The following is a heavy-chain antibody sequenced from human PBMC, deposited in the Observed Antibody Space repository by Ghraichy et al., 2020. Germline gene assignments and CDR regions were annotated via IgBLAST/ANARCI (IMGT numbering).Heavy chain of an antibody. CDR2: IKEDGSEK. D-gene: IGHD1-1*01. Sequence: LSLTCAASGFTFSRYWMSWVRQVAGKGLELLANIKEDGSEKYYVDSVKVRFTISRDNAKTSLYLQMNSLRVEDTPVYYCATDVWVAGNHLGRGTLVTVSS. CDR1: GFTFSRYW. V-gene: IGHV3-7*03. CDR3: ATDVWVAGNH. J-gene: IGHJ1*01.